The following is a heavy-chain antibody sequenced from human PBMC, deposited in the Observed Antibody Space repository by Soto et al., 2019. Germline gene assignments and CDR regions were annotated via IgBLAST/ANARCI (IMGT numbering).Heavy chain of an antibody. D-gene: IGHD3-10*01. J-gene: IGHJ4*02. CDR2: VYYSGHT. CDR1: GGSLSSYF. Sequence: QVQLQESGPGLVKPSETLSLSCSVSGGSLSSYFWTWIRQTPGRGLEWIGHVYYSGHTKYNPSLTSRVTFSVDTYNNQFFLTLTSVTAADTATYFCARASQYYGSGPFDFWGQGTLVTVSS. V-gene: IGHV4-59*01. CDR3: ARASQYYGSGPFDF.